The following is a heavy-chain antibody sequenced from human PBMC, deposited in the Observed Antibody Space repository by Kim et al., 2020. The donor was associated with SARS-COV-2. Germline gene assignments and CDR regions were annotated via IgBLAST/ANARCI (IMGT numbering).Heavy chain of an antibody. CDR1: GYTFTNNF. J-gene: IGHJ6*02. CDR2: INPNSGGT. D-gene: IGHD3-9*01. V-gene: IGHV1-46*01. CDR3: ARGGRSIFKYYYYGMDV. Sequence: ASVKVSCKASGYTFTNNFLHWVRQAPGQGLEWMGIINPNSGGTRYAQEFQGTVTLTRDTSTSTVYMELRSLRFEDTAVYYCARGGRSIFKYYYYGMDVWGQGTTVIVSS.